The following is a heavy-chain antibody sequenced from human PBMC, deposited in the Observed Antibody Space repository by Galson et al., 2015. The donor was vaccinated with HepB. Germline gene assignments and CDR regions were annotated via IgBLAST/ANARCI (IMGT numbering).Heavy chain of an antibody. D-gene: IGHD6-13*01. J-gene: IGHJ4*02. Sequence: SCKASGYIFTAYYLHWVRQAPGQGLEWMGRINPHTGDTNYAQPFQGRVTMTRDTSISTAYMELSRLSSDDTVVYYCTKEGSSNDFDFWGQGTLVTVSS. CDR2: INPHTGDT. V-gene: IGHV1-2*05. CDR3: TKEGSSNDFDF. CDR1: GYIFTAYY.